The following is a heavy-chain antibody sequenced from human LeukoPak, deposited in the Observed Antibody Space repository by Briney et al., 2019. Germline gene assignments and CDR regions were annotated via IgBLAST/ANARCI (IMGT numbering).Heavy chain of an antibody. Sequence: KPSETLSLTCTVSGGSISSSSYYWGWIRQPPGKGLEWIGSIYYSGSTYYNPSLKSRVTISVDTSKNQFSLKLSSVTAADTAAYYCARHPSQYHFDYWGQGTLVTVSS. CDR1: GGSISSSSYY. D-gene: IGHD2-2*01. CDR2: IYYSGST. V-gene: IGHV4-39*01. CDR3: ARHPSQYHFDY. J-gene: IGHJ4*02.